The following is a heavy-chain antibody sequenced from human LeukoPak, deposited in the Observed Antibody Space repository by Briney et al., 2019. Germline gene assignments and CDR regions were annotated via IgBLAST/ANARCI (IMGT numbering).Heavy chain of an antibody. Sequence: GAPEKVSCKASGDIFTSYGISWGRQAPGDGLEWRGWISAYTGNTNYPQRLQDRVTMTTDTSTTTAYMELRSLRSDDTAVYYCARDINGYYYDSHGYYPTDLWGQGTLVTVSS. J-gene: IGHJ5*02. V-gene: IGHV1-18*01. CDR2: ISAYTGNT. CDR1: GDIFTSYG. CDR3: ARDINGYYYDSHGYYPTDL. D-gene: IGHD3-22*01.